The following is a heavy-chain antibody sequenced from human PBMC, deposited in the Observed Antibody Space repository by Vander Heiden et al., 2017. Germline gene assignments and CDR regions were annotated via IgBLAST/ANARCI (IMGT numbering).Heavy chain of an antibody. CDR2: ISGSATTI. V-gene: IGHV3-48*01. Sequence: EVQLVESGGALVQPGGSLRLSCAASEFTFNTYSMTWVRQAPGKGLEWVSYISGSATTIYYSDSAKGRFTTSRDNAKNSLYLQMNSLTAEDTAVYYCARSDAFDIWGQGTRVTVSS. CDR1: EFTFNTYS. J-gene: IGHJ3*02. CDR3: ARSDAFDI.